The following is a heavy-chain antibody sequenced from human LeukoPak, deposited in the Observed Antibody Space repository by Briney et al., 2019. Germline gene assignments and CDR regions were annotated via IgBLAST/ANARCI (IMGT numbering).Heavy chain of an antibody. CDR3: ARHVEMATINFDY. CDR2: IYPGGSDT. J-gene: IGHJ4*02. Sequence: GESLKISCKGSGYSFTSYWIGWVRQMPGKGLEWMGIIYPGGSDTRYSPSFQGQVTISADKSISTAYLQWSSLKASDTAMYYCARHVEMATINFDYWGQGTLVTVSS. D-gene: IGHD5-24*01. CDR1: GYSFTSYW. V-gene: IGHV5-51*01.